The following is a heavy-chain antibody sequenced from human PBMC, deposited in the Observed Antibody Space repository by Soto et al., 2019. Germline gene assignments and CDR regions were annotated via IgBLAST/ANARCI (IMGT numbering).Heavy chain of an antibody. CDR2: IIPIFGTA. J-gene: IGHJ4*02. CDR3: VRVAISSSSSY. V-gene: IGHV1-69*12. Sequence: QVQLVQSGADVKKPGSSVKVSCKASGGTFNNYAISWVRQAPGQGLEWVGGIIPIFGTADYAQKFQGRVTITADESTRTAYMELSSLRSEDTAVYYCVRVAISSSSSYWGQGTLVTVSS. D-gene: IGHD6-6*01. CDR1: GGTFNNYA.